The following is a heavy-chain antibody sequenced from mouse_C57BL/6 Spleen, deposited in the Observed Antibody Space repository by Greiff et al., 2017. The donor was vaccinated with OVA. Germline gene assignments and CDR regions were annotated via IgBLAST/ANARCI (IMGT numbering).Heavy chain of an antibody. Sequence: VQLQQPGAELVKPGASVKLSCKASGYTFTSYWMHWVKQRPGQGLEWIGMIHPNSGSTNYNEKFKSKATLTVDKSSSTAYMQLSSLTSEDSAVYYCARWYGYDGCAYWGQGTLVTVSA. J-gene: IGHJ3*01. V-gene: IGHV1-64*01. CDR1: GYTFTSYW. CDR2: IHPNSGST. D-gene: IGHD2-2*01. CDR3: ARWYGYDGCAY.